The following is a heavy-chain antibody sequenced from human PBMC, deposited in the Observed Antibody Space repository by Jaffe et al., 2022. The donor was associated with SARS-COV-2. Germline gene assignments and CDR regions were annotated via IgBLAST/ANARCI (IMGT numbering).Heavy chain of an antibody. CDR3: VKVWTSGNSVPYYLDY. CDR2: ISNNGVST. V-gene: IGHV3-64D*09. J-gene: IGHJ4*02. D-gene: IGHD3-10*01. Sequence: EVQLVESGGGLVQPGGSLRLSCSGSGFNFDSYAMHWVRQAPGKGLEYVSVISNNGVSTYYADSVKGRFTISRDNSKNTLYLQMSSLRLEDTAVYYCVKVWTSGNSVPYYLDYWGQGTLVTVSS. CDR1: GFNFDSYA.